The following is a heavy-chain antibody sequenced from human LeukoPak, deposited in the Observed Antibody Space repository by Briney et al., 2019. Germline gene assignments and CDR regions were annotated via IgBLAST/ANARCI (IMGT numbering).Heavy chain of an antibody. Sequence: SETLSLTCTVSGGSISSYYWSWIRQPPGKGLEWIGYIYYSGSTNYNPSLKSRVTISVDTSKNQFSLKLSSVTAADTAVYYCARGRDSSSSYPGYWGQGTLVTVSS. CDR3: ARGRDSSSSYPGY. J-gene: IGHJ4*02. CDR1: GGSISSYY. D-gene: IGHD6-6*01. V-gene: IGHV4-59*12. CDR2: IYYSGST.